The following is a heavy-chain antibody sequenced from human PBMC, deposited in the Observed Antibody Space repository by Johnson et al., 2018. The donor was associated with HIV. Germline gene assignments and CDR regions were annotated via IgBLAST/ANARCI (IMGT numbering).Heavy chain of an antibody. CDR2: IKQDGSEK. D-gene: IGHD1-26*01. Sequence: EVQLVESGGGLVQPGGSLRLSCAASGFTFSSYAMHWVRQAPGKGLEWVANIKQDGSEKYYVDSVKGRFTISRDNAKNSLYLQMNSLRAEDTAAYSCAREGAWEVRPGAFDIWGQGTTVTVSS. CDR1: GFTFSSYA. V-gene: IGHV3-7*01. CDR3: AREGAWEVRPGAFDI. J-gene: IGHJ3*02.